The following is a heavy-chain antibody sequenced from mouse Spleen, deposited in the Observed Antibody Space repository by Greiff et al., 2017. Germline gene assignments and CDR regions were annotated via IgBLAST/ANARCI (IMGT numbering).Heavy chain of an antibody. CDR3: TNWDSFAY. CDR1: GYTFTDYE. D-gene: IGHD3-3*01. CDR2: IDPETGGT. Sequence: VKLVESGAELVRPGASVTLSCKASGYTFTDYEMHWVKQTPVHGLEWIGAIDPETGGTAYNQKFKGKATLTADKSSSTAYMELRSLTSEDSAVYYCTNWDSFAYWGQGTLVTVSA. V-gene: IGHV1-15*01. J-gene: IGHJ3*01.